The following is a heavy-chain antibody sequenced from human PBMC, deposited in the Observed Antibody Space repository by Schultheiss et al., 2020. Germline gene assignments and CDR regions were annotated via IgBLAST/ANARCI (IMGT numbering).Heavy chain of an antibody. CDR1: GFTFSSYS. V-gene: IGHV3-21*01. D-gene: IGHD6-13*01. CDR2: ISSSSSYI. CDR3: ARGPGIAAAGNFDY. J-gene: IGHJ4*02. Sequence: GGSLRLSCAASGFTFSSYSMNWVRQAPGKGLEWVSSISSSSSYIYYADSVKGRFTISRDNAKNSLYLQMNSLRAEDTAVYYCARGPGIAAAGNFDYWGQGTLVTVAS.